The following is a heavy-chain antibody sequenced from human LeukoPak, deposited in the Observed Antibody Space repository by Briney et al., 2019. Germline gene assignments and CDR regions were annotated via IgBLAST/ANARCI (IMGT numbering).Heavy chain of an antibody. J-gene: IGHJ4*02. CDR1: GFTFSSQA. Sequence: GGSLRLSCAASGFTFSSQAMTWVRQASGKGLEWVSSIRGSGGNTYYADSVKGRFTISRDNFQNTLYLQMNSLRAEDTAVYYCAKDYYDSSIFSAPHLFACWGQGTLVTVSS. CDR2: IRGSGGNT. D-gene: IGHD3-22*01. CDR3: AKDYYDSSIFSAPHLFAC. V-gene: IGHV3-23*01.